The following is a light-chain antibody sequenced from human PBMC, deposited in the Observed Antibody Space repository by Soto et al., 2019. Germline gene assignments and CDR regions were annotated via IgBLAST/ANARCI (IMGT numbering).Light chain of an antibody. Sequence: EMVLTQSPATLSLSPGERATLSCRASQSVSSYLAWYQQKPGQSPRLLIYDASNRATGIPARFSGSGSGTDFTLTISSLEPEGFAVYYCQQRSNWRWLTFGGGTKVDIK. V-gene: IGKV3-11*01. J-gene: IGKJ4*01. CDR3: QQRSNWRWLT. CDR2: DAS. CDR1: QSVSSY.